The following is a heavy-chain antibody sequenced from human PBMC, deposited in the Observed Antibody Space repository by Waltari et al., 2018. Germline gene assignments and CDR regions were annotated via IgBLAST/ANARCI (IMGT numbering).Heavy chain of an antibody. D-gene: IGHD2-21*01. CDR3: AKGDWLDD. Sequence: QLLESGGRLVQPGGSLRLSCVASGFTFSRYALSWARQAPGNGLEWLSVISDSGDSTIYTDSVKGRFTNYRANSKNLVYLQMNSLRVEDTAVYYCAKGDWLDDWGQGTLVTVSP. J-gene: IGHJ4*02. CDR1: GFTFSRYA. CDR2: ISDSGDST. V-gene: IGHV3-23*01.